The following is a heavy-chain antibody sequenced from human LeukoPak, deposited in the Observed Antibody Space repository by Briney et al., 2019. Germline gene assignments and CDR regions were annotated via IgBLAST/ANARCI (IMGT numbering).Heavy chain of an antibody. V-gene: IGHV1-69*06. J-gene: IGHJ4*02. Sequence: ASVKVSCKASGYTFTDYHIHWVRQAPGQGLEWMGGIIPIFGTSNYAQKFQGRVTITADKSTSTAYMELSSLRSEDTAVYYCARDNSGDLNYWGQGTLVTVSS. D-gene: IGHD4-17*01. CDR1: GYTFTDYH. CDR3: ARDNSGDLNY. CDR2: IIPIFGTS.